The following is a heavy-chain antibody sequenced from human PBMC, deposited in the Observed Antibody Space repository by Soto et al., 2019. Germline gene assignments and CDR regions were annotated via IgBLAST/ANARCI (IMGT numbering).Heavy chain of an antibody. V-gene: IGHV3-30*18. CDR2: ISYDGSNK. CDR3: AKDRNRYFDWLHTIDY. D-gene: IGHD3-9*01. Sequence: GGSLRLSCAASGFTFSSYGMHWVRQAPGKGLEWVAVISYDGSNKYYADSVKGRFTISRDNSKNTLYLQMNSLRAEDTAVYYCAKDRNRYFDWLHTIDYWGQGTLVTVSS. CDR1: GFTFSSYG. J-gene: IGHJ4*02.